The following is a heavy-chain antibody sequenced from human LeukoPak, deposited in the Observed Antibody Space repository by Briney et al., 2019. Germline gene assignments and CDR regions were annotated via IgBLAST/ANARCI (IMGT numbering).Heavy chain of an antibody. CDR2: IRAYNGNT. D-gene: IGHD3-10*01. J-gene: IGHJ4*02. CDR1: GYTFTSYG. Sequence: ASVKVSCKASGYTFTSYGISWVRQAPGQGLEWMGWIRAYNGNTNYAQKLQGRVTMTTDTSTSTAYMELRSLRSDDTAVYYCARTGYGSGSDDFDFWGQGTLVTVSS. CDR3: ARTGYGSGSDDFDF. V-gene: IGHV1-18*01.